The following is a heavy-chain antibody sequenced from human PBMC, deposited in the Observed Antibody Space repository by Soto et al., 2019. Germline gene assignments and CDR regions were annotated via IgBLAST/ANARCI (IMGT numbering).Heavy chain of an antibody. Sequence: PSETLSLTCAVSGGSISSGGYSWSWIRQPPGKGLEWIGDIYHSGSTNYNPSLKSRVTISVDTSKNQFSLKLSSVTAADTAVYYCARSYGSSWYMTFDYWGQGTLVTVAS. CDR1: GGSISSGGYS. V-gene: IGHV4-30-2*01. CDR2: IYHSGST. CDR3: ARSYGSSWYMTFDY. J-gene: IGHJ4*02. D-gene: IGHD6-13*01.